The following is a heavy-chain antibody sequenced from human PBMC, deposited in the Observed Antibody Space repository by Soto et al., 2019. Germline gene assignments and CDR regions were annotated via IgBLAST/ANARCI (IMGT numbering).Heavy chain of an antibody. CDR3: ARHPGYYDILTGYTTYYFDY. Sequence: SETLSLTCTVSGDSITSNSYFWAWIRQPPGKGLEWIGSFYYSGTPYYNPSLKSRVTISVDRSKNQFSLKLSSVTAADTAVYYCARHPGYYDILTGYTTYYFDYWGQGSLVTVSS. CDR2: FYYSGTP. J-gene: IGHJ4*02. CDR1: GDSITSNSYF. V-gene: IGHV4-39*01. D-gene: IGHD3-9*01.